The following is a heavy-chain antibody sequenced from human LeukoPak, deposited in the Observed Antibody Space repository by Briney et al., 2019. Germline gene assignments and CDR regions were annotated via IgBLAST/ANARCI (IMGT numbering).Heavy chain of an antibody. Sequence: ASVKVSCKASGYIFTSYNMHWVRQAPGQGLEWMGIINPSGGSTNYAQKFQGRVTMTRDTSTSTVSMELSSLKASDTAMYYCARRRDERGYKDIFDIWGQGTMVTVSS. CDR1: GYIFTSYN. CDR3: ARRRDERGYKDIFDI. V-gene: IGHV1-46*01. CDR2: INPSGGST. D-gene: IGHD5-18*01. J-gene: IGHJ3*02.